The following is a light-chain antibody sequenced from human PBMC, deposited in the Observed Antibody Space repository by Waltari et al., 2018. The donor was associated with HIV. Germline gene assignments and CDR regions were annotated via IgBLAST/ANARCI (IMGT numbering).Light chain of an antibody. V-gene: IGKV1-NL1*01. CDR3: HQYYNVPQT. J-gene: IGKJ1*01. CDR2: GAS. CDR1: QAISES. Sequence: DIRMTQSPSFLSASVGDRVTITCRASQAISESLAWYQQRQGEAPKLLLFGASRLDTGVPLRFSGSGSGTNFSLLINGLQPGDFAIYYCHQYYNVPQTFGQGTKV.